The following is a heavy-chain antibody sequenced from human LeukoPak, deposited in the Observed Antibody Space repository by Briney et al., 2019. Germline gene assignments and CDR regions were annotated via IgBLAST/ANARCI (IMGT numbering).Heavy chain of an antibody. CDR1: VVAFSSYV. CDR2: ISYDGSDK. CDR3: ARGEGGILATPEDY. Sequence: GGCLRLSCAPSVVAFSSYVVHSGGEAAGKGVGGRTVISYDGSDKNYADSVKGRFTISRDNSKNTLYLQMNSLRAEDTAVYYCARGEGGILATPEDYWGQGTLVTVSS. J-gene: IGHJ4*02. V-gene: IGHV3-30*19. D-gene: IGHD1-14*01.